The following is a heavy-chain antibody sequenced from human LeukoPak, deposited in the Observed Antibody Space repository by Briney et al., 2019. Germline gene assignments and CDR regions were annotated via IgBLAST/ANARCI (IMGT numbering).Heavy chain of an antibody. Sequence: SETLSLTCTVSGGSISSGDYYWSWIRQPPGEGLEWIGYIYYSGSTYYNPSLKSRVTISVDTSKNQFSLKLSSVTAADTAVYYCARDKDPYSSGWYYFDYWGQGTLVTVSS. D-gene: IGHD6-19*01. J-gene: IGHJ4*02. V-gene: IGHV4-30-4*01. CDR2: IYYSGST. CDR1: GGSISSGDYY. CDR3: ARDKDPYSSGWYYFDY.